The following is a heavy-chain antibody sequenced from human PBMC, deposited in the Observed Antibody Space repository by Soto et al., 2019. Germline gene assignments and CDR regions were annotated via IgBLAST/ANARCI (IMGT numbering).Heavy chain of an antibody. J-gene: IGHJ4*02. Sequence: QVQLVESGGGVVQPGRSLRLSCAASGFTFSSYGMHWVRQAPGKGLEWVAVISYDGSNKYYADSVKGRFTISRDNSKNTLYLQMNSLRAEDTAVYYCAPSFGYSGYDLFDYWGQGTQVTVSS. CDR1: GFTFSSYG. V-gene: IGHV3-30*03. D-gene: IGHD5-12*01. CDR3: APSFGYSGYDLFDY. CDR2: ISYDGSNK.